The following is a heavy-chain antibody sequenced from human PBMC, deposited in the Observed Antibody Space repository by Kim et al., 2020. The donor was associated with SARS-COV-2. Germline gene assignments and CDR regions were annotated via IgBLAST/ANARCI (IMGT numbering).Heavy chain of an antibody. Sequence: GGSLRLSCAASGFTFSGSAMHWVRQASGKGLEWVGRIRSKANSYATAYAASVKGRFTISRDDSKNTAYLQMNSLKTKDTAVYYCTRHQTTERRGYSYGYENYWGQGTLVTVSS. V-gene: IGHV3-73*01. CDR1: GFTFSGSA. D-gene: IGHD5-18*01. J-gene: IGHJ4*02. CDR3: TRHQTTERRGYSYGYENY. CDR2: IRSKANSYAT.